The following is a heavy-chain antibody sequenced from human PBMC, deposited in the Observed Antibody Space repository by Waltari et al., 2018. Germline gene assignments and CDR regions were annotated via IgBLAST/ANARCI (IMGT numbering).Heavy chain of an antibody. Sequence: QVQLQESGPGLVKPSQTLSLTCTVSGCSISSGSYYWSWIRQPAGKGLEWIGYIYTSGSTNYNPSLKSRVTISVDTSKNQFSLKLSSVTAADTAVYYCARAPNYYDSSGYQNWGQGTLVTVSS. J-gene: IGHJ4*02. V-gene: IGHV4-61*09. CDR2: IYTSGST. D-gene: IGHD3-22*01. CDR1: GCSISSGSYY. CDR3: ARAPNYYDSSGYQN.